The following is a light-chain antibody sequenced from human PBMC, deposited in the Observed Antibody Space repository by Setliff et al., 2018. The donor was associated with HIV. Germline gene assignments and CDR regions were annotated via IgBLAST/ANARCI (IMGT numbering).Light chain of an antibody. J-gene: IGLJ2*01. CDR1: SSDVGGYNY. CDR3: SSYAGSNNFGVV. Sequence: QSALTQPPSASGSPGQSVTISCTGTSSDVGGYNYVSWYQQHPGKAPKLMIYEVSKRPSGVPDRFSGSKSGNTASLTVSGLQAEDEADYYCSSYAGSNNFGVVFGGGTKVNVL. CDR2: EVS. V-gene: IGLV2-8*01.